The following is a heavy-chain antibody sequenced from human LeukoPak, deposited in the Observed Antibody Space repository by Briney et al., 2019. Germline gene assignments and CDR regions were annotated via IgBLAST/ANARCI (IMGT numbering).Heavy chain of an antibody. CDR3: ARDFARFGELLSHDY. CDR2: ISAYNGNT. CDR1: GYTCTRYG. V-gene: IGHV1-18*01. J-gene: IGHJ4*02. Sequence: GASVNVSCKASGYTCTRYGISGVGQAPGQGGEGMGWISAYNGNTNYAQKLQGRVTMTTDTSTSTAYMELRSLRSDDTAVYYCARDFARFGELLSHDYWGQGTLVTVSS. D-gene: IGHD3-10*01.